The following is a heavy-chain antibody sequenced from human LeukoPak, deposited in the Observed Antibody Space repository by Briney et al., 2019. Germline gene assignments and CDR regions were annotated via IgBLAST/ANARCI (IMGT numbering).Heavy chain of an antibody. V-gene: IGHV6-1*01. CDR1: GDSVSCNIAA. D-gene: IGHD5-18*01. CDR3: AGGRDTAVSY. CDR2: TYHRSKWYN. Sequence: SQTLSLTFAISGDSVSCNIAAWDWIRQSPSRGLEWLGRTYHRSKWYNNYAVSVKSRITITPDTSKNQFYLQLKSVTPEDTAVYYCAGGRDTAVSYGGQGTLVTVSS. J-gene: IGHJ1*01.